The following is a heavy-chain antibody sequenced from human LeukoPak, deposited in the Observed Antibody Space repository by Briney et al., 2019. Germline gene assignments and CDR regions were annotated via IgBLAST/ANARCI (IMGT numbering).Heavy chain of an antibody. D-gene: IGHD5-18*01. V-gene: IGHV3-30*03. J-gene: IGHJ4*02. Sequence: GGSLRLSCAASGFTFSSYAIHWVRQAPGKGLEWVAVISYDGSNKYYADSVKGRFTISRDNSKNTLYLQMNSLRAEDMAVYYCARAVDTTMLSIDSWGQGSLVTVSS. CDR2: ISYDGSNK. CDR1: GFTFSSYA. CDR3: ARAVDTTMLSIDS.